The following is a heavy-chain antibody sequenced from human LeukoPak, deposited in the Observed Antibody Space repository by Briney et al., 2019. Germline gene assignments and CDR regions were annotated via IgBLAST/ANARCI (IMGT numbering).Heavy chain of an antibody. CDR2: IYYRGST. V-gene: IGHV4-59*01. Sequence: SGTLSLTCTVSGGSISSYYWSWIRQPPGKGLEWIGYIYYRGSTNYNPSLKSRVTISVDTSKNQFSLRLTSVTAADTAVYYCARDFSGSLDYWGQGTLVTVSS. CDR3: ARDFSGSLDY. CDR1: GGSISSYY. J-gene: IGHJ4*02. D-gene: IGHD1-26*01.